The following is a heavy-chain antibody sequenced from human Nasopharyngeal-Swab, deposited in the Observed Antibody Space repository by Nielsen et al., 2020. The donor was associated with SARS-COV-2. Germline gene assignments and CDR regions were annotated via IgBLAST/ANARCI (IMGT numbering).Heavy chain of an antibody. CDR3: ARGPWKQWLVLLVASPFDY. CDR1: GFTFSSYG. J-gene: IGHJ4*02. D-gene: IGHD6-19*01. V-gene: IGHV3-30*03. Sequence: GESLKIASAAAGFTFSSYGMQWVRQAPCKGLEGGAVISYDGSNKYYADSVKGRFNISRDNSKNTLYLQMNSLRSEDTAVYYCARGPWKQWLVLLVASPFDYWGQGTLVTVSS. CDR2: ISYDGSNK.